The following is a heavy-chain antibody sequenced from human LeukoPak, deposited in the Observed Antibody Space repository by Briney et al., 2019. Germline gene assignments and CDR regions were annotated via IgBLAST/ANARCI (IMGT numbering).Heavy chain of an antibody. CDR1: GGSFSGYY. D-gene: IGHD6-6*01. V-gene: IGHV4-34*01. J-gene: IGHJ2*01. CDR2: INHSGST. CDR3: ARIGSSSHWYFDL. Sequence: PSEALSLTCAVYGGSFSGYYWSSIRQPPGKGLEWIGEINHSGSTNYNPSLKSRVTISVDTSKNQFSLKLSSVTAADTAVYYCARIGSSSHWYFDLWGRGTLVTVSS.